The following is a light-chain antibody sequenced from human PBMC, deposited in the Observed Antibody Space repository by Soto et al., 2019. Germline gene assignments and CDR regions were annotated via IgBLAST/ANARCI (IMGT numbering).Light chain of an antibody. J-gene: IGKJ2*01. V-gene: IGKV1-5*01. Sequence: DIQMTQSPSTLSASVGDRVTITCRASQSISSWLAWYQQKPGKAPKLLIYDASSLESDVPSRFSGSGSGTEFTLTISSLQPDDFATYYCQQYWTFGHETKLEIK. CDR2: DAS. CDR3: QQYWT. CDR1: QSISSW.